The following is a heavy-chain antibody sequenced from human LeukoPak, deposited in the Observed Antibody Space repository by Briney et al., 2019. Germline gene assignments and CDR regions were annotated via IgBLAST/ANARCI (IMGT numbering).Heavy chain of an antibody. J-gene: IGHJ4*02. Sequence: HGESLKISCKGSGYSFTSYWIGWVRQMPGKGLEWMGIINPGDSATIYSPSFQGQVTISAEKSISTAYLQWSSLKASDTAMYYCARQLKYCSGDSCYHDYFDYWGQGTLVTVSS. CDR2: INPGDSAT. D-gene: IGHD2-15*01. CDR1: GYSFTSYW. V-gene: IGHV5-51*01. CDR3: ARQLKYCSGDSCYHDYFDY.